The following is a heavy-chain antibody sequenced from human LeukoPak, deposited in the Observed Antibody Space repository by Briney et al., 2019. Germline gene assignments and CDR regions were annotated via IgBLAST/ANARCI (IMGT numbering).Heavy chain of an antibody. J-gene: IGHJ5*02. V-gene: IGHV3-23*01. D-gene: IGHD3-3*01. CDR3: ARAFGVVIYNWFDP. Sequence: GGSLRLSCAASGFTFSSYAMSWVRQAPGKGLEWVSAISGSGGSTYYADSVKGRFTISRDNSKNTLYLQMNSLRDEDTAVYYCARAFGVVIYNWFDPWGQGTLVTVSS. CDR2: ISGSGGST. CDR1: GFTFSSYA.